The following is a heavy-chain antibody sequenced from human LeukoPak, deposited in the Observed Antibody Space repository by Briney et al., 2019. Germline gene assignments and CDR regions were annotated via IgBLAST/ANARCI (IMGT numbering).Heavy chain of an antibody. D-gene: IGHD3-10*01. CDR2: IIPIFGTA. J-gene: IGHJ5*02. Sequence: SVKVSCKASGGTFSSYAISWVRQAPGQGLEWMGRIIPIFGTANYAQKFQGRVTITTDESTSTAYMELSSLRSEDTAVYCCAREIITMVRGAHLAPTVYAWFDPWGQGTLVTVSS. CDR3: AREIITMVRGAHLAPTVYAWFDP. V-gene: IGHV1-69*05. CDR1: GGTFSSYA.